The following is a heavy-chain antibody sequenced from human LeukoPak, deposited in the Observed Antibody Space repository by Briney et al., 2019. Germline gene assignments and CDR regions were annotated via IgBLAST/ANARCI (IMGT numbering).Heavy chain of an antibody. V-gene: IGHV4-59*01. J-gene: IGHJ4*02. CDR3: AMSSGWYLHFDY. Sequence: SETLSLTCTVSGGSISSYYWSWIRQPPGKGQEWIGYIYYSGSTNYNPSLKSRVTISVDTSKNQFSLKLSSVTAADTAVYYCAMSSGWYLHFDYWGQGTLVTVSS. D-gene: IGHD6-19*01. CDR2: IYYSGST. CDR1: GGSISSYY.